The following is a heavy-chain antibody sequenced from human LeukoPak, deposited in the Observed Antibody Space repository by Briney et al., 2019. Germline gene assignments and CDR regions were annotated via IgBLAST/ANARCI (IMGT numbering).Heavy chain of an antibody. Sequence: SETLSLTRTVSGDSVSNSLYYWSWIRQPPGKGLEWIGYIYYNWGTNYNPSLKSRVTISIDTSTNQFSLRLNSMTAADTAVYYCARVLRAASWRSYDYWGQGSLVTVSS. CDR2: IYYNWGT. D-gene: IGHD5-18*01. CDR3: ARVLRAASWRSYDY. J-gene: IGHJ4*02. CDR1: GDSVSNSLYY. V-gene: IGHV4-61*01.